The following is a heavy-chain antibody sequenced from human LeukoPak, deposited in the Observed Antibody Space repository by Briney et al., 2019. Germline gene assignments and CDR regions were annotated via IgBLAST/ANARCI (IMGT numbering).Heavy chain of an antibody. CDR2: IRSKAYGGTT. CDR3: AKARLLGRYYMDV. CDR1: GFTFGDYA. Sequence: GGSLRLSCTASGFTFGDYAMSWFRQAPGKGLEWVGFIRSKAYGGTTEYAASVKGRFTISRDDSKSIAYLQMNSLRAEDTAVYYCAKARLLGRYYMDVWGKGTTVTVSS. J-gene: IGHJ6*03. V-gene: IGHV3-49*03.